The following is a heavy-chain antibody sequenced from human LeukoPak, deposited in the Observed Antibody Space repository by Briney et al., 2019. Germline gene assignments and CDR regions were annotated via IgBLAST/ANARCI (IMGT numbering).Heavy chain of an antibody. Sequence: PSETLSLTCAVDGGSFSGYYCTWIRQAPGKGLEWIGEIHPSGSTNYNPSLMSRVSLSLDTSKNQFSLRLSSVTAADTAVYFCARGLDTYKSGVDWGQGTLVTVSS. J-gene: IGHJ4*02. CDR1: GGSFSGYY. CDR2: IHPSGST. V-gene: IGHV4-34*01. D-gene: IGHD1-26*01. CDR3: ARGLDTYKSGVD.